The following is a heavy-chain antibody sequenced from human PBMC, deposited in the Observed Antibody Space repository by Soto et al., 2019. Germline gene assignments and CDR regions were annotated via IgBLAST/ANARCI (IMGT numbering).Heavy chain of an antibody. J-gene: IGHJ5*02. CDR3: AKVMVKNWFDP. CDR2: ISGSVGST. Sequence: GGSLRLSCAASGFTFSNYAINWVRQSPGKGLEWVSVISGSVGSTYYADSVKGRFTISRDNSKNTLYLQMNSLRADDTAVYYCAKVMVKNWFDPWGQGTLVTVSS. CDR1: GFTFSNYA. V-gene: IGHV3-23*01. D-gene: IGHD5-18*01.